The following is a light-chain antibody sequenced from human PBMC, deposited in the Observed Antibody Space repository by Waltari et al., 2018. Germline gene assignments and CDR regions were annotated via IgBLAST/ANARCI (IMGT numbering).Light chain of an antibody. J-gene: IGKJ4*01. CDR2: DAS. CDR3: QQRSNWPPLT. V-gene: IGKV3-11*01. Sequence: EIVLTQSPPTLSLSPGERATISCRASQSVSSYLAWYQQKPGQAPRLLIYDASNRATGIPARFSGSGSGTDFTLTISSLEPEDFAVYYCQQRSNWPPLTFGGGTKVEIK. CDR1: QSVSSY.